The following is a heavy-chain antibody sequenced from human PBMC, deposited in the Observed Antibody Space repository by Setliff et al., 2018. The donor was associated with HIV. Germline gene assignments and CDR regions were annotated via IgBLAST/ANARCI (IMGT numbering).Heavy chain of an antibody. CDR2: IYYSGSA. J-gene: IGHJ4*02. CDR3: ARRNSGVGYFNPGYYFDR. CDR1: RDSIRNGAYY. D-gene: IGHD3-9*01. Sequence: SETLSLTCTVSRDSIRNGAYYWGWIRQPPGKGLEWIGSIYYSGSAYYNPSLKSRVTISLDTSTNRFSLKLNSVTAADTAIYYCARRNSGVGYFNPGYYFDRWGQGTLVTVSS. V-gene: IGHV4-39*02.